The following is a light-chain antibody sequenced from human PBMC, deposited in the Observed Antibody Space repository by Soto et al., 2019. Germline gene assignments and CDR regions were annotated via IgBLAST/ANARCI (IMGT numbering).Light chain of an antibody. CDR3: AAWDDSLNGVV. CDR1: SSNIGSNT. V-gene: IGLV1-44*01. CDR2: TNN. Sequence: QPVLTQPPSASGTPGQRVTISCSGSSSNIGSNTVSWYRQLPQTAPKLLIYTNNQRPSGVPDRFSGSKSGTSASLAISGLQSEDEADYYCAAWDDSLNGVVFGGGTKLTVL. J-gene: IGLJ3*02.